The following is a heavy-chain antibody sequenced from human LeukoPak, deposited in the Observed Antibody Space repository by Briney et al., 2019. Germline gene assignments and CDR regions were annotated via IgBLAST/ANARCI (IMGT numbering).Heavy chain of an antibody. CDR1: GYTFKNYA. J-gene: IGHJ4*02. Sequence: ASVKVSCKASGYTFKNYAISWVRQAPGQGLEWMAWISTYNGDTHYAQKFQGRVTMTTDTSTSAAYMELRSLRSEDTAVYYCAREDADYTFSFDFWGQGTLVTVSS. CDR3: AREDADYTFSFDF. V-gene: IGHV1-18*01. CDR2: ISTYNGDT. D-gene: IGHD4-17*01.